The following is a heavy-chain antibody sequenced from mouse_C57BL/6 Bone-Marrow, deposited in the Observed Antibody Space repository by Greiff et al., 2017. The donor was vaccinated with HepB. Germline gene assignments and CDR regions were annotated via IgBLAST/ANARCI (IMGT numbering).Heavy chain of an antibody. CDR1: GFTFSNYW. V-gene: IGHV6-3*01. CDR2: IRLKSDNYAT. CDR3: TGGTEDIDYYAMDY. D-gene: IGHD1-3*01. Sequence: EVQRVESGGGLVQPGGSMKLSCVASGFTFSNYWMNWVRQSPEKGLEWVAQIRLKSDNYATHYAESVKGRFTISRDDSKSSVYLQMNNLRAEDTGIYYCTGGTEDIDYYAMDYWGQGTSVTVSS. J-gene: IGHJ4*01.